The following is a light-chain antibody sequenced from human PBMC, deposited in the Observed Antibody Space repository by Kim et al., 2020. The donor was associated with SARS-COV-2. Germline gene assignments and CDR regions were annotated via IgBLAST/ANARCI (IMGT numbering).Light chain of an antibody. CDR2: EAT. CDR1: QSVSSD. Sequence: CLSPGERPPLTQRAGQSVSSDLAVYPPKPGQAPKRLLYEATNRATGNPARFRGSGSGTDFPLTISSLGPENFSFYYCQQRSNWLYTFGQGTNLEI. CDR3: QQRSNWLYT. V-gene: IGKV3-11*01. J-gene: IGKJ2*01.